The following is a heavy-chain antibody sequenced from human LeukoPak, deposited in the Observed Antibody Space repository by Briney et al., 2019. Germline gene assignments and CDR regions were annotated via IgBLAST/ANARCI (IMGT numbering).Heavy chain of an antibody. D-gene: IGHD1-20*01. V-gene: IGHV3-23*01. J-gene: IGHJ3*02. Sequence: GSLRLSCAASGFTFGSYAMSWVCQAPGKGLEWVSHISSSGGSTYYAGSVKGRFTISRDNSKNTLYLQMNSLRAEDTAVYYCAKALTGTKAFDIWGQGTMVTVSS. CDR3: AKALTGTKAFDI. CDR2: ISSSGGST. CDR1: GFTFGSYA.